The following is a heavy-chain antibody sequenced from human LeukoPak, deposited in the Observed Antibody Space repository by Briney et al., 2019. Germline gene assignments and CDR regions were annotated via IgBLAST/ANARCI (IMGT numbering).Heavy chain of an antibody. CDR3: ARRGGSSSRRSPIDY. Sequence: GGSLRLSCTASGFTFSDYWMTWVRQAPGKGPEWVANIKQDGSQRYYVDSVRGRYTISRDNAKNSLFLQMNGLRAEDTAVYYCARRGGSSSRRSPIDYWGQGTLVTVSS. CDR1: GFTFSDYW. J-gene: IGHJ4*02. CDR2: IKQDGSQR. V-gene: IGHV3-7*01. D-gene: IGHD6-6*01.